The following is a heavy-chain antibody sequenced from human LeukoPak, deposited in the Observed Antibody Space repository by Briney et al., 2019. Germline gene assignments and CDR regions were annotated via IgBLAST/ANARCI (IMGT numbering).Heavy chain of an antibody. J-gene: IGHJ4*02. CDR1: GGSLSSYY. D-gene: IGHD3-10*01. CDR3: ARSELLWFGGVNSGFDY. V-gene: IGHV4-59*01. CDR2: IYYSGST. Sequence: SETLSLTCTVSGGSLSSYYWSWIRQPPGKGLEWIGYIYYSGSTNYNPSLKSRVTISLDTSKNQFSLKVNSVTAADTAVYYCARSELLWFGGVNSGFDYWGQGTLVTVSS.